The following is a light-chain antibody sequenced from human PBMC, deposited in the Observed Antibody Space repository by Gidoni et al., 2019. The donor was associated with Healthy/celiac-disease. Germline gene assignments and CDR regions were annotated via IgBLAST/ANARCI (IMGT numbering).Light chain of an antibody. Sequence: QSALTHPASVSGSPGPSITISCTVTSRDVGSYNLVSWYQQHPGNAPKPMLFEGSTRTSGVSNRCSGSKSGNTASLTITGRRAEDEADYDCCSYAGSSTVVFGTGTKVTV. CDR1: SRDVGSYNL. V-gene: IGLV2-23*01. CDR2: EGS. J-gene: IGLJ1*01. CDR3: CSYAGSSTVV.